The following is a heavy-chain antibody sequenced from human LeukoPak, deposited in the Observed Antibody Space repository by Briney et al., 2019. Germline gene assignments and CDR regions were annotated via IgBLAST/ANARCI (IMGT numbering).Heavy chain of an antibody. Sequence: GGSLRLSCAASGFTFSSYAMSWVRQAPGRGLEWVSGISGSGGSTYYTDSVKGRFTISRDNSKNTLYLQMNSLRAEDTAVYYCASILGYCSSTSCYASTPLPVDYWGQGTLVTVSS. CDR3: ASILGYCSSTSCYASTPLPVDY. V-gene: IGHV3-23*01. CDR2: ISGSGGST. D-gene: IGHD2-2*01. CDR1: GFTFSSYA. J-gene: IGHJ4*02.